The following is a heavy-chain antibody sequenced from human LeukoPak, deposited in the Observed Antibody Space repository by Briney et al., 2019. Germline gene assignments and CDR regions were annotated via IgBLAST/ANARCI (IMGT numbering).Heavy chain of an antibody. J-gene: IGHJ4*02. V-gene: IGHV4-34*01. D-gene: IGHD6-6*01. CDR2: TNHSGST. CDR3: ARGEYSSFFDY. Sequence: SETLSLTCAVYGGSFSGYYWSWIRQPPGKGLEWIGETNHSGSTNYNPSLKSRVTISVDTSKNQFSLKLSSVTAADTAVYYCARGEYSSFFDYWGQGTLVTVSS. CDR1: GGSFSGYY.